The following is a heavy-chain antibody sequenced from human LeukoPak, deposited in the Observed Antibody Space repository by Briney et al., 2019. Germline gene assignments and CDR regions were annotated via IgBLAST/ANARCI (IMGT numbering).Heavy chain of an antibody. J-gene: IGHJ4*02. CDR3: ARLPHFDWLAPRLDY. V-gene: IGHV4-39*01. Sequence: SETLSLTCTVSGGSISSSSYYWGWIRQPPGKGLEWIGSIYYSGSTYYNPSLKSRVTISVDTSKNQFSLKLSSVTAADTAVHYCARLPHFDWLAPRLDYWGQGTLVTVSS. CDR1: GGSISSSSYY. CDR2: IYYSGST. D-gene: IGHD3-9*01.